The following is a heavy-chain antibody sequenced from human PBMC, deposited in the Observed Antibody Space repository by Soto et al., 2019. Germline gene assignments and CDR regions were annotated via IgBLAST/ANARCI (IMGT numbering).Heavy chain of an antibody. D-gene: IGHD3-10*01. Sequence: GASVKVSCKASGYTFTSYGISWVRQAPGQGLEWMGWISAYNGNTNYAQKLQGRVIMTTDTSTSTAYMELRSLRSDATAVYYCARGATHVLLWFGELLYGMDVWGQGTTVTVSS. CDR2: ISAYNGNT. J-gene: IGHJ6*02. CDR1: GYTFTSYG. CDR3: ARGATHVLLWFGELLYGMDV. V-gene: IGHV1-18*01.